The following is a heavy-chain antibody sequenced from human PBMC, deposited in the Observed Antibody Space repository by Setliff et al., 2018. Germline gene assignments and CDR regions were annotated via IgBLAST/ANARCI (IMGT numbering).Heavy chain of an antibody. V-gene: IGHV1-46*01. J-gene: IGHJ4*02. D-gene: IGHD3-10*01. CDR1: GYTFAGYY. Sequence: ASVKVSCKASGYTFAGYYMHWVRQAPGQGLEWMGLINPTGGSTSYAQKFQGRVTMTRDTFTSTVFMELSSLRSEDTAVYYCARRDGSIIYREFFDYWGQGALVTVSS. CDR3: ARRDGSIIYREFFDY. CDR2: INPTGGST.